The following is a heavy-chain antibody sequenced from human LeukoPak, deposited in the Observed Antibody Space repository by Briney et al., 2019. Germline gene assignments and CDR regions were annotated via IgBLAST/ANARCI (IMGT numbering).Heavy chain of an antibody. J-gene: IGHJ4*02. V-gene: IGHV3-43D*04. CDR3: ASLCSSTSCTHFDY. Sequence: GGSLRLSCAASGLTFDDYAMHWVRQAPGKGLEWVSLISWDGGSTYYADSVKGRFTISRDNSKNSLYLQMNSLRAEDTALYYCASLCSSTSCTHFDYWGQGTLVTVSS. CDR2: ISWDGGST. D-gene: IGHD2-2*01. CDR1: GLTFDDYA.